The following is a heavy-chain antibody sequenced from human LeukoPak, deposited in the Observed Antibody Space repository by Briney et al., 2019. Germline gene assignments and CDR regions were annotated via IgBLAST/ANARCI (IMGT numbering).Heavy chain of an antibody. Sequence: GWSLRLSCAASGFTFSSYAMSWVRQAPGKGLEWVSAISGSGGSTYYADSVKGRFTISRDNSKNTLYLQMNSLRAEDTAVYYCAKSFMITFGGVIVLHDAFDIWGQGTMVTVSS. J-gene: IGHJ3*02. CDR1: GFTFSSYA. D-gene: IGHD3-16*02. CDR2: ISGSGGST. V-gene: IGHV3-23*01. CDR3: AKSFMITFGGVIVLHDAFDI.